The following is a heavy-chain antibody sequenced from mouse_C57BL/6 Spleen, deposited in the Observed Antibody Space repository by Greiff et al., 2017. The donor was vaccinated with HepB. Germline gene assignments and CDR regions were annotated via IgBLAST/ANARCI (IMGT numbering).Heavy chain of an antibody. CDR3: ARGGLTVDN. CDR1: GYTFTSYW. CDR2: IDPSDSYT. D-gene: IGHD2-4*01. Sequence: QVQLQQSGAELVKPGASVKLSCKASGYTFTSYWMQWVKQRPGQGLEWIGEIDPSDSYTNYNQKFKGKATLTVDTSSSTAYMQLSSLTSEDSAVYYCARGGLTVDNWAQGATRTVSS. V-gene: IGHV1-50*01. J-gene: IGHJ2*01.